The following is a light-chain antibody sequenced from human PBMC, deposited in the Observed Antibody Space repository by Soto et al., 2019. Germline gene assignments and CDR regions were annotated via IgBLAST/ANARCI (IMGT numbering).Light chain of an antibody. Sequence: QSALTQPASVSGSPGQSITISCTGTSSDVGSYNLVSWYQQHPGKAPKLMIFEVSKRPSGVSNRFSGSKSGITASLTISGLQADDEADYFCCSYAGSSTPVVFGGGTKVTAL. CDR2: EVS. CDR1: SSDVGSYNL. V-gene: IGLV2-23*02. CDR3: CSYAGSSTPVV. J-gene: IGLJ2*01.